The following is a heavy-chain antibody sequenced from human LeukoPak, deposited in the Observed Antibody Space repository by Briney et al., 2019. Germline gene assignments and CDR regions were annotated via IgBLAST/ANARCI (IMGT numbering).Heavy chain of an antibody. Sequence: ASVKVSCKASGYTFTGYYMHWVRQAPGQGLEWMGWINPNSGGTNYAQKFQGRVTMTRDTSISTAYMELSRLRPGDTAVYYCARGGYDILTGHYYYYMDVWGKGTTVTISS. V-gene: IGHV1-2*02. CDR3: ARGGYDILTGHYYYYMDV. J-gene: IGHJ6*03. CDR2: INPNSGGT. CDR1: GYTFTGYY. D-gene: IGHD3-9*01.